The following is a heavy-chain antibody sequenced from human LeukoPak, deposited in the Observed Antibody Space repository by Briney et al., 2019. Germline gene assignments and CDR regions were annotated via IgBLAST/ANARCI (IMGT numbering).Heavy chain of an antibody. CDR1: GFTFSSYA. D-gene: IGHD2-15*01. Sequence: GGSLRLSCAAPGFTFSSYAMHWVRQAPGKGLEWVAVISFDGSNKYYADSVKGRFTISRDNSKNTLYLQMNSLRAEDTAVYSCARGTYCSGGSCYAYYYYYGMDVWGQGTTVTVSS. V-gene: IGHV3-30-3*01. J-gene: IGHJ6*02. CDR2: ISFDGSNK. CDR3: ARGTYCSGGSCYAYYYYYGMDV.